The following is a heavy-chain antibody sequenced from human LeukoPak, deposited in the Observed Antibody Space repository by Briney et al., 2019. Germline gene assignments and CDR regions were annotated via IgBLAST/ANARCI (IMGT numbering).Heavy chain of an antibody. CDR1: GYSISNGYY. CDR3: ARVSGQRGYTYGYPR. V-gene: IGHV4-38-2*02. Sequence: PSETLSLTCTVSGYSISNGYYWGWIRQPPGKGLEWIGSIDRSGSTYYNPSLKSRVTISVDTSKNQFSLKLSSVTAADTAVFFCARVSGQRGYTYGYPRWGQGTLVTVSS. CDR2: IDRSGST. J-gene: IGHJ4*02. D-gene: IGHD5-18*01.